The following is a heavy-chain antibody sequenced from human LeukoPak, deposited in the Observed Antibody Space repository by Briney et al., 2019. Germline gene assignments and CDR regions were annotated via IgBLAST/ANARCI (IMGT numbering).Heavy chain of an antibody. CDR3: AKDRAYSSSWHEAFDI. CDR1: GFTFSTYG. J-gene: IGHJ3*02. Sequence: QPGGSLRLSCAASGFTFSTYGMHWVRQAPGRGLEWVAFIRYDGSDKYADSVKGRFTLSRDNSKNTLYLQMNSLRAEDTAVYYCAKDRAYSSSWHEAFDIWGQGTMVTVSS. V-gene: IGHV3-30*02. D-gene: IGHD6-13*01. CDR2: IRYDGSDK.